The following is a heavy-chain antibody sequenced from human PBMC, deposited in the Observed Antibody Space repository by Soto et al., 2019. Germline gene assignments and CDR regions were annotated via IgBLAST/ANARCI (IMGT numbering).Heavy chain of an antibody. Sequence: VGSLILSCGASGFTSSRYGMHWVRQAPGKGPEWVAVIWYDGSNKYYADSVKGLFTISRDNYKNTLYLQMNSLRAEDTAVYYCAREQTYYYDSSGSPEDAFDIWGQGTMVTVTS. J-gene: IGHJ3*02. V-gene: IGHV3-33*01. CDR2: IWYDGSNK. D-gene: IGHD3-22*01. CDR3: AREQTYYYDSSGSPEDAFDI. CDR1: GFTSSRYG.